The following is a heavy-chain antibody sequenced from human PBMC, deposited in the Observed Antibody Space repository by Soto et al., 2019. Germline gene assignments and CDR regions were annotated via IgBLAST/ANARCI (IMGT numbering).Heavy chain of an antibody. Sequence: SETLSLTCTVSGGSISGYYWSWIRQPPGKGLEWIGEIHHSGSTKYNPSLKSRVTISVDTSKNQFSLKLNSVTAADTAVYYCARHMVRGFPGQDHWGLGTLVTVSS. D-gene: IGHD3-10*01. CDR2: IHHSGST. CDR1: GGSISGYY. V-gene: IGHV4-59*08. CDR3: ARHMVRGFPGQDH. J-gene: IGHJ4*02.